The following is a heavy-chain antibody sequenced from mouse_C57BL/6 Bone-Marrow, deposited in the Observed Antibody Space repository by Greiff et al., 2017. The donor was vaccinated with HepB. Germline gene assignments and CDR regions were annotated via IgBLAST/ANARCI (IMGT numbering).Heavy chain of an antibody. V-gene: IGHV2-6*01. D-gene: IGHD1-1*01. CDR1: GFSLTSYG. CDR3: ASVTTGFAY. J-gene: IGHJ3*01. Sequence: VKLVESGPGLVAPSQSLSITCTVSGFSLTSYGVDWVRQSPGKGLEWLGVIWGVGSTNYNSALKSRLSISKDNSKSQVFLKRNSLQTDDTAMYYCASVTTGFAYWGQGTLVTVSA. CDR2: IWGVGST.